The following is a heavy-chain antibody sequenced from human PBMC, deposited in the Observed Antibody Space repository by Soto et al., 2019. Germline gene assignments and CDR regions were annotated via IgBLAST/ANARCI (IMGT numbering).Heavy chain of an antibody. CDR3: ARSGAAAAWFDP. CDR2: IYYSGST. Sequence: SETLSLTCTVSGGSISSYYWSWIRQPPGKGLEWIGYIYYSGSTNYNPSLKSRVTISVDTSKNQFSLKLSSVTAADTAVYYCARSGAAAAWFDPWGQGTMVTVYS. V-gene: IGHV4-59*01. D-gene: IGHD6-13*01. J-gene: IGHJ5*02. CDR1: GGSISSYY.